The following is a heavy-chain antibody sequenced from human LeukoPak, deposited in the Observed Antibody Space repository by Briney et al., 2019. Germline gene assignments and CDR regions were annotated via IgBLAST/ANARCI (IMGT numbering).Heavy chain of an antibody. CDR2: ISSSSSYI. Sequence: GGSLRLSCAASGFTFSSYSMDWVRQAPGKGLEWVSSISSSSSYIYYADSVKGRFTISRDNAKNSLYLQMNSLRAEDTAVYYCAREVAYCGGDCPTDAFDIWGQGTMVTVSS. D-gene: IGHD2-21*02. CDR1: GFTFSSYS. J-gene: IGHJ3*02. V-gene: IGHV3-21*01. CDR3: AREVAYCGGDCPTDAFDI.